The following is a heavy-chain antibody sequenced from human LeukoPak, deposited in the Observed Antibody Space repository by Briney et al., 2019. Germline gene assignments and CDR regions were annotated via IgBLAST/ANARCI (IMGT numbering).Heavy chain of an antibody. Sequence: GESLKISCQGSGYSFSNYWIGWVRQMPGKGLEWMGIIYPGDSDTRYSPSFQGQGTISADKSINTAYLQWSSLKASDTAIYYCARRLCTSGVCYYYFDYWGQGTLVTVSS. J-gene: IGHJ4*02. CDR3: ARRLCTSGVCYYYFDY. CDR1: GYSFSNYW. V-gene: IGHV5-51*01. CDR2: IYPGDSDT. D-gene: IGHD2-8*01.